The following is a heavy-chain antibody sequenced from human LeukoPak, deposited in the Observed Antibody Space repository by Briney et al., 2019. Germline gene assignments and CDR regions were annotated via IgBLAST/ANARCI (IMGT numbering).Heavy chain of an antibody. Sequence: TGGALRLSCAASGFTFSSYEMNWVRQPPGKGLEWIGEINHSGSTNYNPSLKSRVTISVDTSKNQFSLKLSSVTAADTAVYYCARVLVVVKFAFDIWGQGTMVTVSS. CDR3: ARVLVVVKFAFDI. D-gene: IGHD3-22*01. J-gene: IGHJ3*02. CDR2: INHSGST. CDR1: GFTFSSYE. V-gene: IGHV4-34*01.